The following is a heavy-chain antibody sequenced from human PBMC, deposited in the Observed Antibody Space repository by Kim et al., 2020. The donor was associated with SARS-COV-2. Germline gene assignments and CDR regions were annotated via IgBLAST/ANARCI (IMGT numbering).Heavy chain of an antibody. D-gene: IGHD3-22*01. V-gene: IGHV3-23*01. J-gene: IGHJ4*02. Sequence: GGSLRLSCAASGFTFKGYAMNWVRQAPGKGLEWVSSIGRSAGDTYYAGSVKGRFTVSRDNSKNILYLQMNSLRAEDTAVYYCAKYDDLYDSPHYSDYWGQGTLVTVSS. CDR1: GFTFKGYA. CDR3: AKYDDLYDSPHYSDY. CDR2: IGRSAGDT.